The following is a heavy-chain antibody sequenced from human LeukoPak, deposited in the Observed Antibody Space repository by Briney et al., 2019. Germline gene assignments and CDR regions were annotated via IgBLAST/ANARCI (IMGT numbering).Heavy chain of an antibody. CDR2: IYHSGST. D-gene: IGHD2-2*01. V-gene: IGHV4-38-2*02. CDR1: GYSISSGYY. CDR3: ARDHCSSTSCYSYAFDI. Sequence: SETLSLTCAVSGYSISSGYYWGWIRQPPGKGLEWIGSIYHSGSTYYNPSLKSRVTISVDTSKNQFSLKLSSVTAADTAVYYCARDHCSSTSCYSYAFDIWGQGTMVTVSS. J-gene: IGHJ3*02.